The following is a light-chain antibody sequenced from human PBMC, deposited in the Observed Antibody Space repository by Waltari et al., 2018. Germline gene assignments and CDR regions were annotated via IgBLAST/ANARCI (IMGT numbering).Light chain of an antibody. CDR1: SSYVGSYNL. J-gene: IGLJ3*02. V-gene: IGLV2-23*02. Sequence: QSALTQTATVSGSPGQSITISCTGTSSYVGSYNLVPWYQQHPGKAPTLIIYAVNKRPSGVSNRFSGSKSDNTASLTISGLQAADEADYYCCSYAGSAISVFGGGTRLTVL. CDR2: AVN. CDR3: CSYAGSAISV.